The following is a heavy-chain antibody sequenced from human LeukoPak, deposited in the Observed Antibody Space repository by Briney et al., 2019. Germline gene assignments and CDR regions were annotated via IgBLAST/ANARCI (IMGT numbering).Heavy chain of an antibody. D-gene: IGHD2-21*01. CDR3: AKERIAGRGPFVDY. J-gene: IGHJ4*02. V-gene: IGHV3-23*01. CDR1: GLTFSSYA. CDR2: ISGSGDKT. Sequence: AGGSLRLSCAASGLTFSSYAMRWVRQAPGKGLEWVSAISGSGDKTYYAHSVKGRFTISRDNSKNTLYLQMNSLRAEDTAVYYCAKERIAGRGPFVDYWGQGTLVTVSS.